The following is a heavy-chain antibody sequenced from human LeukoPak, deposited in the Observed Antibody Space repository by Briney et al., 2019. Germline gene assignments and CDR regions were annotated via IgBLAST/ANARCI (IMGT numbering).Heavy chain of an antibody. CDR1: GFSFSSHG. CDR3: VRDRGTYRPIDY. D-gene: IGHD1-26*01. V-gene: IGHV3-21*04. Sequence: KSGGSLRLSCAASGFSFSSHGMHWVRQAPGKGLEWVSSISYTGTYIYYADSVKGRFTISRDNAQNSLYLQMNSLRAEDTAIYYCVRDRGTYRPIDYWGQGTLVTVSS. J-gene: IGHJ4*02. CDR2: ISYTGTYI.